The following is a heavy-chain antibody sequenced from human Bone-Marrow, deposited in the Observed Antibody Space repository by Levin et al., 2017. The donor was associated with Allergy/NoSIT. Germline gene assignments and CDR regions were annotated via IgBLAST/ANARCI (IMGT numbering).Heavy chain of an antibody. Sequence: SGGSLRLSCAASGLTFSGDWMHWVRQAPGKGLVWVARINGDGSSTSYADSVKGRVTISRDNAKKTLYLQMNSLGAEDTAVYYCARGSAGYGVFDVWGQGTMVTVSS. J-gene: IGHJ3*01. CDR1: GLTFSGDW. CDR2: INGDGSST. V-gene: IGHV3-74*01. CDR3: ARGSAGYGVFDV. D-gene: IGHD4-17*01.